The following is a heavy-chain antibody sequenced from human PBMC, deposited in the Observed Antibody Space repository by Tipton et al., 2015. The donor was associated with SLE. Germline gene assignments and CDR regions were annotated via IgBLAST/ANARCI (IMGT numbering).Heavy chain of an antibody. CDR3: VGGSGSYPY. D-gene: IGHD3-10*01. V-gene: IGHV4-30-2*01. J-gene: IGHJ4*02. CDR1: GGSISSGGYS. CDR2: IYHSGST. Sequence: TLSLTCAVSGGSISSGGYSWSWIRQPPGKCLEWIGYIYHSGSTYYNPSLKSRVTISVDRSKNQFSLKLSSVTAADTAVYYCVGGSGSYPYWGQGTLVTVSS.